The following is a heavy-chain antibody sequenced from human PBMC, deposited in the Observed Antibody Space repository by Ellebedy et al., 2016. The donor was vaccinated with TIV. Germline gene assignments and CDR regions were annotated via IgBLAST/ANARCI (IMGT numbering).Heavy chain of an antibody. CDR2: VYYTGST. J-gene: IGHJ4*02. D-gene: IGHD3-3*01. Sequence: MPGGSLRLSCSVSGGSISSSSNYWGWIRQPPGKGLEWIGSVYYTGSTDYNPSLKSRVAISIDTSKNRFSLKLISVTAADTAVYFCASQFEGDGDFWWGQGTLVTVSS. CDR3: ASQFEGDGDFW. V-gene: IGHV4-39*02. CDR1: GGSISSSSNY.